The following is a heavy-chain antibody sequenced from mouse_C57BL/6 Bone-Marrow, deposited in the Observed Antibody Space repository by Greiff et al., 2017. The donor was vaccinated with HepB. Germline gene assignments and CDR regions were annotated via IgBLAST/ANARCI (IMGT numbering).Heavy chain of an antibody. CDR2: IDPSDSYT. Sequence: QQSCKASGYTFTSYWMHWVKQRPGQGLEWIGEIDPSDSYTNYNQKFKGKSTLTVDKSSSTAYMQLSSLTSEDSAVYYCARYGNYGGYFDYWGQGTTLTVSS. CDR1: GYTFTSYW. J-gene: IGHJ2*01. V-gene: IGHV1-69*01. D-gene: IGHD2-1*01. CDR3: ARYGNYGGYFDY.